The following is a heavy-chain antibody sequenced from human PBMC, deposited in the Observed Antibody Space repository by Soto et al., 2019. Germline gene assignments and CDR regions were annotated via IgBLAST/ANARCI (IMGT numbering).Heavy chain of an antibody. CDR3: ARGRLFETNCFDY. CDR1: GFTFSSYS. V-gene: IGHV3-21*01. J-gene: IGHJ4*02. D-gene: IGHD1-7*01. Sequence: GGSLRLSCAASGFTFSSYSMNWVRQAPGKGLEWVSSISSSSSYIYYADSVKGRFTISRDNAKNSLYLQMNSLRAEDTAVYYCARGRLFETNCFDYWGQRTLFTVSS. CDR2: ISSSSSYI.